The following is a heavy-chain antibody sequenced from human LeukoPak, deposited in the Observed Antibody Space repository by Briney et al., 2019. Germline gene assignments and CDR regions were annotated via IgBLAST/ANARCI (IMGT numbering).Heavy chain of an antibody. CDR2: ISCSGST. CDR3: ARLLGYCSGGSCYPRWFAP. J-gene: IGHJ5*02. D-gene: IGHD2-15*01. V-gene: IGHV4-59*08. Sequence: SETLSLTCTVSGGSISSHYWNWIRQPPGKGLEWIGYISCSGSTNYNPSLKSRVTMSLDTSKNHFSLKLTSVTAADTAVYYCARLLGYCSGGSCYPRWFAPWGQGTLVTVSS. CDR1: GGSISSHY.